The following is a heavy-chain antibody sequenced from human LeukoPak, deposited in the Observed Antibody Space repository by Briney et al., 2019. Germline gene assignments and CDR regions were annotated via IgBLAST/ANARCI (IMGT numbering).Heavy chain of an antibody. CDR1: GFTFSTYA. V-gene: IGHV3-23*01. Sequence: GGSLRLSCAASGFTFSTYAMTWVRQAPGKGLEWVSLISGTGGSTYYADSVKGRFTISRDNSKNTLYLQMDSLRAEDTAVYYCAKDYEPLVGVHRWGDWFDPWGQGTLVTVSS. J-gene: IGHJ5*02. CDR3: AKDYEPLVGVHRWGDWFDP. D-gene: IGHD1-26*01. CDR2: ISGTGGST.